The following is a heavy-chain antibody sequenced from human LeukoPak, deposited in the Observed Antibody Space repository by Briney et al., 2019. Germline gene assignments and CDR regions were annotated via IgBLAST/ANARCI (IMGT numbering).Heavy chain of an antibody. CDR2: IDPSGGST. D-gene: IGHD2-21*02. J-gene: IGHJ3*02. V-gene: IGHV1-46*01. CDR1: GYTFTTYS. Sequence: ASVKVSCKASGYTFTTYSINWVRQAPGQGLEWMGIIDPSGGSTTYAQKFQGRVTMTRDTSTSTVHMELSSLRSEDAAVYYCARELISGDWTWDIWGQGTMVTVSS. CDR3: ARELISGDWTWDI.